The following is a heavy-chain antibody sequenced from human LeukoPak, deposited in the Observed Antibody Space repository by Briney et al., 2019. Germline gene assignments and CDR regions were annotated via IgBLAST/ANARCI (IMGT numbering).Heavy chain of an antibody. V-gene: IGHV3-48*04. CDR3: ARVRGYCSSTSCPFDY. CDR1: GFTFSTYS. J-gene: IGHJ4*02. CDR2: ISSNSNTI. Sequence: GRSLRLSCAASGFTFSTYSMNWVRQAPAKGLEWVSYISSNSNTISYADSAKGRFTISRDNAKNSLYLQMNSRRAEDTAVYYCARVRGYCSSTSCPFDYWGQGTLVTVSS. D-gene: IGHD2-2*01.